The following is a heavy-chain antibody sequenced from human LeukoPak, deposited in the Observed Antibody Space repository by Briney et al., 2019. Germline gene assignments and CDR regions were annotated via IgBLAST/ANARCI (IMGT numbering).Heavy chain of an antibody. J-gene: IGHJ4*02. D-gene: IGHD6-19*01. Sequence: SETLSLTCAVYGGSFSGYCWSWIRQPPGKGLEWIGEINHSGSTNYNPSLKSRVTISVDTSKNQFSLKLSSVTAADTAVYYCARGRLGGWYGGDFDYWGQGTLVTVSS. CDR3: ARGRLGGWYGGDFDY. V-gene: IGHV4-34*01. CDR2: INHSGST. CDR1: GGSFSGYC.